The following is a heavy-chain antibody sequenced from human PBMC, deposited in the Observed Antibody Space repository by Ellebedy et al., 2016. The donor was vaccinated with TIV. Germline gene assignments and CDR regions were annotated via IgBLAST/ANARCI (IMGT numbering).Heavy chain of an antibody. CDR3: AKDRDDDGDYVFDS. D-gene: IGHD4-17*01. Sequence: GESLKISXTASGFTFSSYVMSWVRQAPGKGLEWASGTSRSGGTTYYADSVKGRFTISRDNPRNTLYLQMNRLRAEDTAVYYCAKDRDDDGDYVFDSWGQGILVTVSS. V-gene: IGHV3-23*01. CDR2: TSRSGGTT. CDR1: GFTFSSYV. J-gene: IGHJ4*02.